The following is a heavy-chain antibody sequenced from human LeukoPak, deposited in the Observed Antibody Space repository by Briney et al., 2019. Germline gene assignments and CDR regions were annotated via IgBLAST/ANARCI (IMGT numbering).Heavy chain of an antibody. V-gene: IGHV4-38-2*02. CDR2: IYHRGST. Sequence: LETLSLTCTVSGYSISSGYYWGWIRQPPGKGLEWIGSIYHRGSTYYNPSLQSRVTILVDTSKNQFSLKLNSVTAADTAVYFCARFTSGIYDYWGQGTLVTVPS. CDR1: GYSISSGYY. J-gene: IGHJ4*02. D-gene: IGHD1-26*01. CDR3: ARFTSGIYDY.